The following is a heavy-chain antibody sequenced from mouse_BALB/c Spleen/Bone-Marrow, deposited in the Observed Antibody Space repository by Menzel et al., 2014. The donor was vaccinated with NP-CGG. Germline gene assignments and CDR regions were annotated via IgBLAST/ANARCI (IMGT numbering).Heavy chain of an antibody. Sequence: QVQLKESGAELARPGASVKMSCQASGYTFTRYTMHWEKQRPGQGLEWIGYINPSSANTNYNQKFKDKATLTADKSSSTAYMQLSSLTSEDSAVYYCTIRYYAMDYWGQGTSVTVSS. J-gene: IGHJ4*01. CDR1: GYTFTRYT. V-gene: IGHV1-4*01. D-gene: IGHD1-1*01. CDR2: INPSSANT. CDR3: TIRYYAMDY.